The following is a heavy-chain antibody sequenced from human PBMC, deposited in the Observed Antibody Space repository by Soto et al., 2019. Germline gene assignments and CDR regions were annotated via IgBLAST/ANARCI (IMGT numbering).Heavy chain of an antibody. Sequence: QVQLQESCPGLVKPSETLSLTCTVSGGSINSYYWSWIRQPPGKGLEWIGYIYYSGSTNYNPSLKSRVTISVDTSKNQFSLKLGYVTAADTAVYFCARASSSADWYFDLWGRGTLVTVSS. CDR2: IYYSGST. CDR1: GGSINSYY. D-gene: IGHD6-6*01. CDR3: ARASSSADWYFDL. V-gene: IGHV4-59*01. J-gene: IGHJ2*01.